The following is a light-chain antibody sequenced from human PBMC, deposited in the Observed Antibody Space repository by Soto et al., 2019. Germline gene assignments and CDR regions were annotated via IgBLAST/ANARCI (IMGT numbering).Light chain of an antibody. V-gene: IGKV1-39*01. CDR1: QGVSAY. J-gene: IGKJ4*01. Sequence: DIQMTQSPSSLSASVGDRVTITCRASQGVSAYLLWYQQTQGRAPKLLIYSASNLVSGVPSRFSGSGSGTNFTLTISRLEAEDFAVYYCHQYAMSPQTFGGGAKVEI. CDR3: HQYAMSPQT. CDR2: SAS.